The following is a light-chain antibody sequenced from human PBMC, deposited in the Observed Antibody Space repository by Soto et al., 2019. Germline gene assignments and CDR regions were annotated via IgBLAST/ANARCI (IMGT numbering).Light chain of an antibody. CDR3: GTWDHSVSGYV. CDR1: SSNIGNNY. Sequence: QSVLTQPPSVSAAPGQQVTISCSGSSSNIGNNYVSWFQHLPGATPKLLIYENNRRPTGIPDRFSGSKSATSATLGITGLQTGDEADYYCGTWDHSVSGYVFGTGTKATVL. J-gene: IGLJ1*01. CDR2: ENN. V-gene: IGLV1-51*02.